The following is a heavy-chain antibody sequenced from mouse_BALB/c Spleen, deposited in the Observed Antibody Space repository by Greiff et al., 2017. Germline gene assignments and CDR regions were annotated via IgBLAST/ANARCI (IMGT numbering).Heavy chain of an antibody. CDR1: GFTFSSYA. CDR3: AREEDEIMPFAY. D-gene: IGHD2-4*01. V-gene: IGHV5-9-4*01. J-gene: IGHJ3*01. CDR2: ISSGGSYT. Sequence: EVNVVESGGGLVKPGGSLKLSCAASGFTFSSYAMSWVRQSPEKRLEWVAEISSGGSYTYYPDTVTGRFTISRDNAKNTLYLEMSSLRSEDTAMYYCAREEDEIMPFAYWGQGTLVTVSA.